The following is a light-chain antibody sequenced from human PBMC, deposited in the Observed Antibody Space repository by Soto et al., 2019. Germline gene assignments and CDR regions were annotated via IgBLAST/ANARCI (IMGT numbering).Light chain of an antibody. J-gene: IGKJ1*01. V-gene: IGKV1-5*03. CDR1: QTISSW. CDR3: QQYNSYWT. Sequence: DSQMTQSPSTLSGSGGDRVTITCRASQTISSWLAWYQQKPGKAPKLLIYKASTLKSGVPSRFSGSGSGTDFTLTISSLQREDFATYYCQQYNSYWTFAQGTKVDIK. CDR2: KAS.